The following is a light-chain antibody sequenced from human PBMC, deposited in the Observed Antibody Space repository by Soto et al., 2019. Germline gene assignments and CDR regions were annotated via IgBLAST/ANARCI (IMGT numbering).Light chain of an antibody. CDR2: RNN. Sequence: QSALTQPPSASGTPGQRVTISCSGASSNIGSNYVYWYQQLPGTAPKLLIYRNNQRPSAVPDRFSGSKSGTSASLAISGLRSEDEADYYCAAWDDSLSGVIFGGGTQLTVL. CDR3: AAWDDSLSGVI. J-gene: IGLJ2*01. V-gene: IGLV1-47*01. CDR1: SSNIGSNY.